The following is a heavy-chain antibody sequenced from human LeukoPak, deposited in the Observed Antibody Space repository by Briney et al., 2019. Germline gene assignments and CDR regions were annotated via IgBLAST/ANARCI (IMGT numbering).Heavy chain of an antibody. Sequence: SETLSLTCTVSGGSISSYYWSWIRQPPGRGLEWIGYIYYSGYTNYNPSLKSRVTISVDTSKNQFSLKLSSVTAADTAVYYCASLYYDFWSGYPWDVWGKGTTVTVSS. CDR3: ASLYYDFWSGYPWDV. D-gene: IGHD3-3*01. V-gene: IGHV4-59*12. CDR2: IYYSGYT. J-gene: IGHJ6*04. CDR1: GGSISSYY.